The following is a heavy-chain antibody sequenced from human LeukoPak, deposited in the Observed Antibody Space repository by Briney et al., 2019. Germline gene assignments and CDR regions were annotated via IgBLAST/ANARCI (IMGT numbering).Heavy chain of an antibody. V-gene: IGHV3-23*01. CDR1: GFTFSSYW. CDR3: AKLYGSGTYNNYFHY. CDR2: ISDSGGNT. D-gene: IGHD3-10*01. J-gene: IGHJ4*02. Sequence: GGSLRLSCAASGFTFSSYWMHWVRQAPGKGLEWVSAISDSGGNTYSADSVRGRFTISRDNSRNTLYLQMNTLSPDDTAVYYCAKLYGSGTYNNYFHYWGQGTLVTVSS.